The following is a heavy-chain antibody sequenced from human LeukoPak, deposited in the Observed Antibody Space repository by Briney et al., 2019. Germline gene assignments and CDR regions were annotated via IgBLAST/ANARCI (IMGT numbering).Heavy chain of an antibody. CDR1: GGSISSGGYY. Sequence: PSETLSLTCTVSGGSISSGGYYWSWIRQHPGKGLEWIGYIYYSGSTYYNPSLKSRVTISVDTSKNQFSLKLSSVTAADTAVYYCAREDSGYSTPYWYFDLWGRGTLVTVSS. CDR3: AREDSGYSTPYWYFDL. CDR2: IYYSGST. D-gene: IGHD3-3*01. J-gene: IGHJ2*01. V-gene: IGHV4-31*03.